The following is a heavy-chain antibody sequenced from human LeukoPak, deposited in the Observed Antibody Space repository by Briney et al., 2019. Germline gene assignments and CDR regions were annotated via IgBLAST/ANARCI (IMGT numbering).Heavy chain of an antibody. CDR1: GFTFTSSA. D-gene: IGHD3-22*01. CDR3: AAVRYYYDSSGYDY. J-gene: IGHJ4*02. Sequence: PVKVSCKASGFTFTSSAMQWVRQARGQRLEWIGWIVVGSGNTNYAQKFQERVTITRDMSTSTAYMELSSLRSEDTAVYYCAAVRYYYDSSGYDYWGQGTLVTVSS. CDR2: IVVGSGNT. V-gene: IGHV1-58*02.